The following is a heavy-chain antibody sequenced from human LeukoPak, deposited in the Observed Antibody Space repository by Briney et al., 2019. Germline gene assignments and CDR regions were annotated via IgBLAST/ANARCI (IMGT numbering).Heavy chain of an antibody. V-gene: IGHV1-2*04. Sequence: ASVKVSCKASGYTFTGYYMHWVRQAPGQGLEWMGWINPNSGGTNYAQKFQGWVTMTRDTSISTAYMEPSRLRSEDTAVYYCARTSSSWYSKSYYYYGMDVWGQGTTVTVSS. CDR2: INPNSGGT. CDR1: GYTFTGYY. J-gene: IGHJ6*02. D-gene: IGHD6-13*01. CDR3: ARTSSSWYSKSYYYYGMDV.